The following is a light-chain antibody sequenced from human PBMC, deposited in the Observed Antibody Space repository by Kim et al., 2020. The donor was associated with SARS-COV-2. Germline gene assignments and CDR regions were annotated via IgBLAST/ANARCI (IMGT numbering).Light chain of an antibody. J-gene: IGLJ3*02. CDR1: SLRRYS. CDR2: GGD. Sequence: LGQTVRITCQGDSLRRYSASWYQQKPGQAPVLVMFGGDDRPSGIPDRFSGSTSGSTASLTITGAQAEDEADYFCNSRDTSGNHWVFGGGTQLTVL. V-gene: IGLV3-19*01. CDR3: NSRDTSGNHWV.